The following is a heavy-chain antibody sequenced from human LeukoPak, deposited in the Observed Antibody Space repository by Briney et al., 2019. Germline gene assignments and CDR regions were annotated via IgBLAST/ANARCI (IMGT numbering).Heavy chain of an antibody. CDR3: ARDSRYSSSWFDY. D-gene: IGHD6-13*01. CDR2: IWYDGSNK. V-gene: IGHV3-33*01. CDR1: GFTFSSYG. Sequence: PGGSLRLSCAASGFTFSSYGMHWVRQAPGKGLEWVAVIWYDGSNKYYADSVKGRFTISRDNSKNTLYLQMYSLRAEDTAVYYCARDSRYSSSWFDYWGQGTLVTVSS. J-gene: IGHJ4*02.